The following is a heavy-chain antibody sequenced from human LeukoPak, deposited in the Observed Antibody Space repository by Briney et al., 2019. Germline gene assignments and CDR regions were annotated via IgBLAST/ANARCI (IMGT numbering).Heavy chain of an antibody. CDR3: ARDPTTVAGTN. CDR1: GFTVSNTY. Sequence: GGSLRLSCAASGFTVSNTYISWVRQAPGKGLEWVSAIYSDGSAHYADSVKGRFTISRDSSKNMFYFQMNSLRTEDTAIYYCARDPTTVAGTNWGQGTLVTDSS. D-gene: IGHD6-19*01. CDR2: IYSDGSA. V-gene: IGHV3-53*01. J-gene: IGHJ4*02.